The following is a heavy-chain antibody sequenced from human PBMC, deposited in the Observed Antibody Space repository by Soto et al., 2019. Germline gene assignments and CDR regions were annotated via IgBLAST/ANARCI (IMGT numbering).Heavy chain of an antibody. CDR1: GGSISSYY. CDR2: IYYSGST. J-gene: IGHJ4*02. V-gene: IGHV4-59*01. Sequence: SETLSLTCTVSGGSISSYYWSWIRQPPGKGLEWIGYIYYSGSTNYNPSLKSRVTISVDTSKNQFSLKLSSVTAADTAVYYCARDRGTAIDYWGQGTLVTVSS. D-gene: IGHD5-18*01. CDR3: ARDRGTAIDY.